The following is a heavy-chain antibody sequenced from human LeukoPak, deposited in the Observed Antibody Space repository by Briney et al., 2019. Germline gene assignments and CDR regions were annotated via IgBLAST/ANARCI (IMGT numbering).Heavy chain of an antibody. J-gene: IGHJ5*02. CDR3: AKGKAYNNLDWFDL. Sequence: GGSLRLSCAASGFTFSTFAMTWVRQGPGKGLEWVSSTDGSGAGTYYADSVKGRFTISRDNSKSTLYLQINSLRAEDTAVYYCAKGKAYNNLDWFDLWGQGTLVTVSS. CDR1: GFTFSTFA. D-gene: IGHD4-11*01. V-gene: IGHV3-23*01. CDR2: TDGSGAGT.